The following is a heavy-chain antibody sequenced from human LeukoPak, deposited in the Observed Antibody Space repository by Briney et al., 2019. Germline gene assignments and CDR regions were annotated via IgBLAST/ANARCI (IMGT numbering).Heavy chain of an antibody. J-gene: IGHJ4*02. Sequence: GASVKVSCKASGYTFTDYYMHWVRQAPGQGLEWMGWINPNSGGTNYAQKFRGRVTMTRDTSISTAYMELSRLRSDDTALYYCARVRSQYYFDYWGQGTLVTVSS. CDR2: INPNSGGT. V-gene: IGHV1-2*02. CDR1: GYTFTDYY. CDR3: ARVRSQYYFDY. D-gene: IGHD6-13*01.